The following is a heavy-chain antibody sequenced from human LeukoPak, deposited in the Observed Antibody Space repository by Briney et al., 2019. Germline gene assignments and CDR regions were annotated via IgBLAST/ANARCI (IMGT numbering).Heavy chain of an antibody. CDR1: GGSISSYY. CDR3: AKCRALWFGELPFDY. D-gene: IGHD3-10*01. CDR2: IYYSGST. Sequence: PSETLSLTCTVSGGSISSYYWSWIRQPPGKGLEWIGSIYYSGSTYYNPSLKSRVTISVDTSKNQFSLKLSSVTAADTAVYYCAKCRALWFGELPFDYWGQGTLVTVSS. J-gene: IGHJ4*02. V-gene: IGHV4-59*05.